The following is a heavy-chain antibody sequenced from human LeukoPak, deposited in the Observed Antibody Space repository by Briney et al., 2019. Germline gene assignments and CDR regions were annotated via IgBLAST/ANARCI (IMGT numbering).Heavy chain of an antibody. J-gene: IGHJ4*02. CDR2: INTDGSGT. CDR1: GFTFSNFW. D-gene: IGHD5-12*01. V-gene: IGHV3-74*01. Sequence: PGGSLRLSCAASGFTFSNFWMHWVRQAPGKGLVWVSRINTDGSGTTYADSVKGRLTISRDNAKDTLYLQMNSLRAEDTAVYYCARGGYDPKTFDYWGQGTLVTVSS. CDR3: ARGGYDPKTFDY.